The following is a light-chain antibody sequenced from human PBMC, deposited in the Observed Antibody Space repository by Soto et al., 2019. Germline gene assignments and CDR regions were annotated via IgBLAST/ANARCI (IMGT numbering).Light chain of an antibody. V-gene: IGKV1-39*01. CDR1: QAVSSY. CDR2: GAS. CDR3: QPSHTTPTT. Sequence: DIQMTQSPSSLSASVGDRVTMTCRAGQAVSSYLNWYQHKPGTAPRLLVHGASLLQGGVPSRFSGSGSGTHFTLTITGLQPEDFATYYCQPSHTTPTTFGQGTRVDIK. J-gene: IGKJ5*01.